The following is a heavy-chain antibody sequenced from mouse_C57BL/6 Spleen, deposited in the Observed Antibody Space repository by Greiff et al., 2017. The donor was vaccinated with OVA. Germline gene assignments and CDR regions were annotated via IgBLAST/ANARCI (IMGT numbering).Heavy chain of an antibody. D-gene: IGHD2-4*01. CDR2: INPRSGNT. J-gene: IGHJ4*01. V-gene: IGHV1-81*01. Sequence: VQLQQSGAELARPGASVKLSCKASGYTFTSYGISWVKQRTGQGLEWIGEINPRSGNTYYNEKFKGKATLTADKSSSTAYMVLRSLTSEDSAVYFCARDEYDVVAMDYWGQGTSVTVSS. CDR3: ARDEYDVVAMDY. CDR1: GYTFTSYG.